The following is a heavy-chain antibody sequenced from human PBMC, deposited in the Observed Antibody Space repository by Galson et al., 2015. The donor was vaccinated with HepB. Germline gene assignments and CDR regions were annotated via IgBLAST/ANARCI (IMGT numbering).Heavy chain of an antibody. J-gene: IGHJ4*02. CDR1: GYTFTGYY. V-gene: IGHV1-46*01. CDR2: IKPSSEIT. Sequence: SVKVSCKASGYTFTGYYMHWVRQAPGQGLEWMGIIKPSSEITVYAQNFQGRVTMTRDTSTSTVYMELSSLTSEDTAVYYCATEGPENYYFHYWGQGTLVSVSS. CDR3: ATEGPENYYFHY.